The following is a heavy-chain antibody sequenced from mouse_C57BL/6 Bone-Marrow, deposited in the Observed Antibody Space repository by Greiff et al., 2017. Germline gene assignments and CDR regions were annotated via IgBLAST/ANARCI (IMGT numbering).Heavy chain of an antibody. CDR2: IRSKSNNYAT. V-gene: IGHV10-1*01. J-gene: IGHJ3*01. Sequence: EVQLVESGGGLVQPTGSLKLSCAASGFSFNTYAMNWVRQAPGKGLEWVARIRSKSNNYATYYADSVKDRFTISRDDSESLLYLQMNNLKTEDTAMYYCVRSFIYYDYEFAYWGQGTLVTVSA. CDR3: VRSFIYYDYEFAY. D-gene: IGHD2-4*01. CDR1: GFSFNTYA.